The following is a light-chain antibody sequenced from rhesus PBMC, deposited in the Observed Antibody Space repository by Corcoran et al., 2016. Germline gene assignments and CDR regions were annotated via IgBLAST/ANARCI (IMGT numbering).Light chain of an antibody. CDR2: KAS. J-gene: IGKJ4*01. CDR1: QSISSW. Sequence: DIQMTQSPSSLSASVGDTVTITCRASQSISSWLDWYQQKPGKALKLLMYKASSLQSGDPSRYSGSGSATDFTLPISSLQPAYFVTYYCLHSSSSPLTFGVGTKVEIK. V-gene: IGKV1-22*01. CDR3: LHSSSSPLT.